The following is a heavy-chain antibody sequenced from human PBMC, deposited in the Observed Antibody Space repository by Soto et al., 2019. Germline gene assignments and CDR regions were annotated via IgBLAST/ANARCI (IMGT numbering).Heavy chain of an antibody. CDR2: ISAGGGST. Sequence: GGSLRLSCAASRFTFRSYAMSWVRQAPGKGLEWVSVISAGGGSTYYADSVKGRFTISRDNSKNTLFLQMNSLTADDTAVYYCAKDQGASGWFFPTSWFDSWGQGTLVTVSS. D-gene: IGHD6-19*01. V-gene: IGHV3-23*01. CDR1: RFTFRSYA. CDR3: AKDQGASGWFFPTSWFDS. J-gene: IGHJ5*01.